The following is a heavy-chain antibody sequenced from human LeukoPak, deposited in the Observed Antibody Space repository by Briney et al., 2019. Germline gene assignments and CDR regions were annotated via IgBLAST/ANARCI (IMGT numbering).Heavy chain of an antibody. V-gene: IGHV3-7*01. CDR3: ARDRLTSGSYFFDY. CDR1: GFTFSGHW. D-gene: IGHD1-26*01. CDR2: INQGGSDK. Sequence: PGGSLRLSCAASGFTFSGHWMSWVRQAPGKGLEWVANINQGGSDKYYVDSVKGRFTISRDNANNLLYLQMNSLRAEDTAVYYCARDRLTSGSYFFDYWGQGTLVTVSS. J-gene: IGHJ4*02.